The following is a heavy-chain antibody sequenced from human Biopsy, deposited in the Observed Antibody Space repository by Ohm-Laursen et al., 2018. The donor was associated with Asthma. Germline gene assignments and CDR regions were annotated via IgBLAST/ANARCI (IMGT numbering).Heavy chain of an antibody. Sequence: SLRLSCAASGFSFDDCAMHWVRQAPGKGLEWVSSISWNSGNIDYAVSVKGRFTISRDNAKNSLYLQVNSLRLEDTAFYFCAKGDTYFYGSGAHNWFDPWGQGTLVTVSS. D-gene: IGHD3-10*01. CDR3: AKGDTYFYGSGAHNWFDP. CDR1: GFSFDDCA. CDR2: ISWNSGNI. J-gene: IGHJ5*02. V-gene: IGHV3-9*01.